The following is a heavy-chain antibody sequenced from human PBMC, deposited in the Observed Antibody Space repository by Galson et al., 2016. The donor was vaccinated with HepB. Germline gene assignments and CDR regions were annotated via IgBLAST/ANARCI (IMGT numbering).Heavy chain of an antibody. J-gene: IGHJ4*02. D-gene: IGHD3-16*02. CDR2: ISYDGSNK. Sequence: QAPGKGLKWVAVISYDGSNKLYAESVKGRFSISKDNSKNTLYLQMNSLRAEDTAVYYCARDNSYRRAFDYWGQGTLVTVSS. V-gene: IGHV3-30-3*01. CDR3: ARDNSYRRAFDY.